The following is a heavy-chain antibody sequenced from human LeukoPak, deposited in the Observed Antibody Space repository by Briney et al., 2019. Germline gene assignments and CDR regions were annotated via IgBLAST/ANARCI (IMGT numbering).Heavy chain of an antibody. Sequence: PSETLSLTCTVSGGSFRSSGYYWGWIRQPTGKGLEWIGSIYDIGSTYANPSLTGRLTISVNTSKNQFSLMLNSVTAAYTAVCSGARGFYYDSISHLHYDAGYYCDYWGQGTLDTVSS. CDR2: IYDIGST. CDR3: ARGFYYDSISHLHYDAGYYCDY. V-gene: IGHV4-39*07. CDR1: GGSFRSSGYY. D-gene: IGHD3-22*01. J-gene: IGHJ4*02.